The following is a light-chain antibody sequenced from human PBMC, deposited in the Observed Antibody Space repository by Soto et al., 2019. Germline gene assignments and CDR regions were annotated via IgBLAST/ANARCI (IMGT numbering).Light chain of an antibody. CDR2: GAS. J-gene: IGKJ4*01. V-gene: IGKV3-20*01. Sequence: EIVLTQSPGTLSLSPGDRATLSCRASQSLSNNYLAWYQQKSGQAPRLLIYGASRRATDIPDSFSGSGSGADFTLTITRLEPADFAVYFCQQYEAFPQTFGRGTKVE. CDR3: QQYEAFPQT. CDR1: QSLSNNY.